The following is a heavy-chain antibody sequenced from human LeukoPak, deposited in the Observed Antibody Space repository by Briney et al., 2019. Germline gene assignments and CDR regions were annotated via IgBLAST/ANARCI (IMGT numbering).Heavy chain of an antibody. Sequence: SETLSLTCSVSGGSMNSYYWSWIRQSPGKGLEWIGYIYYSGSTNYNPSLKSRVTISVDTSKNQFSLKLSSVTAADTAAYYCARHVWLEPFDYWGQGTLVTVSS. D-gene: IGHD3-9*01. V-gene: IGHV4-59*08. CDR3: ARHVWLEPFDY. CDR2: IYYSGST. CDR1: GGSMNSYY. J-gene: IGHJ4*02.